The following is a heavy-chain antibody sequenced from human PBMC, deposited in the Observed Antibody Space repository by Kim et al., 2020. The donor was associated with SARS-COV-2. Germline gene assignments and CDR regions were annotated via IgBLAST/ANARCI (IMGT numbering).Heavy chain of an antibody. CDR3: ARDRQRAGTGVDY. CDR2: TYYRSNWYT. J-gene: IGHJ4*02. V-gene: IGHV6-1*01. CDR1: GDSVSSNSAA. Sequence: SQTLSLTCDISGDSVSSNSAAWNWIRQSPSRGLEWLGRTYYRSNWYTDYALSVKGRITINPDTSKNQFSLQLNSVTPEDTAVYYCARDRQRAGTGVDYWGQGTLVTVSS. D-gene: IGHD6-19*01.